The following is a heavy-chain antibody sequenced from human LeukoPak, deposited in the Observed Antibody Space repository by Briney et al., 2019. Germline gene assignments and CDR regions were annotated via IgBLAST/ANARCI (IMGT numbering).Heavy chain of an antibody. V-gene: IGHV1-69*05. J-gene: IGHJ5*02. Sequence: SVKVSCKASGGTFSSYAISWVRQAPGQGLEWMGGIIPIFGTANYAQKFQGRVTITTDESTSTAYMELSSLRSEDTAVYYCAVTPTNTYDFWGRNWLDPWGQGTLVTVSS. CDR1: GGTFSSYA. D-gene: IGHD3-3*01. CDR3: AVTPTNTYDFWGRNWLDP. CDR2: IIPIFGTA.